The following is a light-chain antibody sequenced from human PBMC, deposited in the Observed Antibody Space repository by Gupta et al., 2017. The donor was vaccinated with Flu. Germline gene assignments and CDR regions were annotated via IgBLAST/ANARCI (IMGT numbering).Light chain of an antibody. CDR3: QQYRDYPWT. J-gene: IGKJ1*01. CDR2: EAS. Sequence: TTSWRSKRSSDSLLAWYQQKPGEAPKLLFYEASRLQSGVSSGLSGSGSGTDFTLTISKLQHDDLASYCYQQYRDYPWTFGQGTRVEIK. V-gene: IGKV1-5*03. CDR1: RSSDSL.